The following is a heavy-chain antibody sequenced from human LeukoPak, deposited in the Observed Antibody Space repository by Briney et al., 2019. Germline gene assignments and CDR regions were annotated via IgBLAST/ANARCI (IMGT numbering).Heavy chain of an antibody. J-gene: IGHJ4*02. D-gene: IGHD3-10*01. CDR1: GYTFTSYG. Sequence: ASVKVSCKASGYTFTSYGIGWVRQAPGQGLEWMGWISAYNGNTNYAQKLQGRVTLTTDRPTSTAHMELRSLRSDDTAVYYCARSKTVPMVRGATLFDYWGQGTLVTVSS. CDR3: ARSKTVPMVRGATLFDY. V-gene: IGHV1-18*01. CDR2: ISAYNGNT.